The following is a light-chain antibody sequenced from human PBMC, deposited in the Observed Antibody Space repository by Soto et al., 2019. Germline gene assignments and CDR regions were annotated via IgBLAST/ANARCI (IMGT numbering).Light chain of an antibody. Sequence: EIVLTQYPGSLSLSPGGRATRSCRASQSVSSSYLAWYQQKPGQAPRLPIYGASSRATGIPDRFSGSGSGTDFTLTISRLEPEDFAVYYCQQYGSSFTFGPGT. CDR3: QQYGSSFT. V-gene: IGKV3-20*01. J-gene: IGKJ3*01. CDR1: QSVSSSY. CDR2: GAS.